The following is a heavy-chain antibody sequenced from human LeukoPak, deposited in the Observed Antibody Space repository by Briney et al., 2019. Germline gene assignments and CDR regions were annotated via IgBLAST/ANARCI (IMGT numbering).Heavy chain of an antibody. CDR3: ATLRDGYEFDY. J-gene: IGHJ4*02. CDR1: GGSISINY. D-gene: IGHD5-24*01. V-gene: IGHV4-59*01. Sequence: PSETLSLTCTVSGGSISINYWSRIRQSPGKGLEWIGYIYNSGSTNYNPSLKSRVTISVDTSKNQFSLKLSSVTAADTAVYYCATLRDGYEFDYWGQGTLVTVSS. CDR2: IYNSGST.